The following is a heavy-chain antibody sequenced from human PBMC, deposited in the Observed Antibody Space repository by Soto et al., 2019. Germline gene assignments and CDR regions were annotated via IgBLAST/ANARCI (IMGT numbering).Heavy chain of an antibody. CDR2: LNPANGDT. J-gene: IGHJ4*02. D-gene: IGHD3-10*01. Sequence: ASVKVSCKASGYTFTRYPIHWVRQAPGQGLEWMGWLNPANGDTGYSQNFQGRVTITRDTSASTAYMEMNSLRSEDTAVYYCARKDYYGSGIYYFDSRGQGTQVTVSS. CDR3: ARKDYYGSGIYYFDS. CDR1: GYTFTRYP. V-gene: IGHV1-3*01.